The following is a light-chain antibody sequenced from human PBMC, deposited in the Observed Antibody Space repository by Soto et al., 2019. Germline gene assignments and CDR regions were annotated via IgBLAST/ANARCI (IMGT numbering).Light chain of an antibody. J-gene: IGKJ2*01. CDR2: AAS. CDR1: QSISSY. V-gene: IGKV1-39*01. Sequence: DIQMTQSPSSLSASVADRVTITCRASQSISSYLNWHQQKPGKAPKLLIYAASSLQSGVPSRLSGSGSGTDFTLTISSLQPEACATYYGQPSYSTHMYTCGQGTKLEIK. CDR3: QPSYSTHMYT.